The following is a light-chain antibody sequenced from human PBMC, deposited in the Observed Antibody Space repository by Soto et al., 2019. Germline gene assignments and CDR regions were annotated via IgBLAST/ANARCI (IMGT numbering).Light chain of an antibody. CDR1: QFVSTR. CDR3: QEYFQWPPGM. CDR2: DAY. J-gene: IGKJ1*01. V-gene: IGKV3-15*01. Sequence: EIVVTQSPATLSASPGERVTLTCRASQFVSTRLAWYQQRPGQVPRLLIYDAYTRALGISARFSGSGSGTEFTLTNSSLQSEDFALYYCQEYFQWPPGMFGPGTTVDIK.